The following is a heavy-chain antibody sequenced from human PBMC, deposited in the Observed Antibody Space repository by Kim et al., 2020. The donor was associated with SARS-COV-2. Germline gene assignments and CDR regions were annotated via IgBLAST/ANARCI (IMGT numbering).Heavy chain of an antibody. CDR2: ISGSGDRT. J-gene: IGHJ4*02. CDR1: GFTFSSYA. CDR3: AKDPRTSGTVAGTNY. D-gene: IGHD6-19*01. V-gene: IGHV3-23*01. Sequence: GGSLRLSCAASGFTFSSYAMNWVRQAPGKGLECVSLISGSGDRTYYADSVKGRFTISRDNSKNTLYLQMSSLRAEDTAVYYCAKDPRTSGTVAGTNYWGQGTLVTVSS.